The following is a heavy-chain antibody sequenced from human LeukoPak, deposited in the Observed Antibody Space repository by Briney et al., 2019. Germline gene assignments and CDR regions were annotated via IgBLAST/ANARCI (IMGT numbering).Heavy chain of an antibody. V-gene: IGHV4-39*01. CDR1: GGSISSSSYY. CDR2: IYYSGST. D-gene: IGHD3-3*01. CDR3: ARHRRFGVVIIDY. Sequence: SETLSLTCTVSGGSISSSSYYWGWIRRPPGKGLEWIGSIYYSGSTYYNPSLKSRVTISVDTSKNQFSLKLSSVTAADTAVYYCARHRRFGVVIIDYWGQGTLVTVSS. J-gene: IGHJ4*02.